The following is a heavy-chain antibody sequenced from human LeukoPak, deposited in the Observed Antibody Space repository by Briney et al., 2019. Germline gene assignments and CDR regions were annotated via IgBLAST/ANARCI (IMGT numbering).Heavy chain of an antibody. J-gene: IGHJ4*02. CDR2: ISGNGGTT. Sequence: HSGASLRLSGAASGFTFTSYAMSWVRQPPGKGLEWVSAISGNGGTTYYPDSVKGRFTISRDNSKNTLYLQMNSLRAEDTAVYYCAKEKYSSGFFDYWGQGTLVTVSS. CDR1: GFTFTSYA. V-gene: IGHV3-23*01. CDR3: AKEKYSSGFFDY. D-gene: IGHD6-19*01.